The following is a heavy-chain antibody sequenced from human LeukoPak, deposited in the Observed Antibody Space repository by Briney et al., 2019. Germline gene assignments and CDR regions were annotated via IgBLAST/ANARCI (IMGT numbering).Heavy chain of an antibody. CDR1: GFTFDDYA. J-gene: IGHJ6*02. V-gene: IGHV3-9*01. CDR2: ISRDSRVT. CDR3: AKVIAHLSYAMDV. D-gene: IGHD2-15*01. Sequence: PGRSLRLSCAASGFTFDDYAMHWVRRPPGKGLEWVAGISRDSRVTGYADSVKGRFTISRDSGEKFVCLQMNSLRTEDTALYYRAKVIAHLSYAMDVWGQGTTVTVSS.